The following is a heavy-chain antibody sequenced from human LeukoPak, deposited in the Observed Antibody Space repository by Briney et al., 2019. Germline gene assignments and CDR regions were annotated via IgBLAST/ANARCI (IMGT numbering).Heavy chain of an antibody. D-gene: IGHD1-26*01. Sequence: GGSLRLSCGTSGFTFSSYGMTWVRQAPGKGVEWVSSINSSGGIAYYADSVKGRFTISRDNSRNTLFLQMNSLRAEDTAIYYCAKDQGELRFDPWGQGTLVTVSS. CDR2: INSSGGIA. J-gene: IGHJ5*02. CDR1: GFTFSSYG. CDR3: AKDQGELRFDP. V-gene: IGHV3-23*01.